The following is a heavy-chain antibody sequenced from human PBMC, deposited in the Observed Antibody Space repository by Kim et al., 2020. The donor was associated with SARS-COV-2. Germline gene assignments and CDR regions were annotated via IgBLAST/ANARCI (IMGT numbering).Heavy chain of an antibody. V-gene: IGHV4-39*01. CDR3: ARPTRYSGASHPSLFSD. CDR2: IYYSGST. Sequence: SETLSLTCTVSGGSISSSSYYWGWIRQPPGKGLEWIGSIYYSGSTYYNPSLKSRVTISVDTSKNQFSLKLSSVTAADTAVYYCARPTRYSGASHPSLFSDWGQGTRVTVSS. J-gene: IGHJ4*02. D-gene: IGHD5-12*01. CDR1: GGSISSSSYY.